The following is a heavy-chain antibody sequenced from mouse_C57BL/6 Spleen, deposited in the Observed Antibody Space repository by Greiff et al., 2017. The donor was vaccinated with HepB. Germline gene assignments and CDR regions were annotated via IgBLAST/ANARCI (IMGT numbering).Heavy chain of an antibody. D-gene: IGHD1-1*01. CDR3: ARDYGSSPWYFDV. CDR2: ISSGSSTI. V-gene: IGHV5-17*01. Sequence: EVKVVESGGGLVKPGGSLKLSCAASGFTFSDYGMHWVRQAPEKGLEWVAYISSGSSTIYYADTVKGRFTISRDNAKNTRFLQMTSLRSEDTAMYYCARDYGSSPWYFDVWGTGTTVTVSS. J-gene: IGHJ1*03. CDR1: GFTFSDYG.